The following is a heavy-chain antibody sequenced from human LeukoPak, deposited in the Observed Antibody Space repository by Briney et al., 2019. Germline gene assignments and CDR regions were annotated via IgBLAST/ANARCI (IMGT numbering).Heavy chain of an antibody. CDR3: ARDFDSSSWYSLYWFDP. CDR2: ISAYNGNT. Sequence: ASVTVSCKASGYTFTSYGISWVRQAPGQGLEWMGWISAYNGNTNYAQKLQCRVTMTTDTSTSTAYMELRSLRSDDTAVYYCARDFDSSSWYSLYWFDPWGQGTLVTVSS. D-gene: IGHD6-13*01. V-gene: IGHV1-18*01. CDR1: GYTFTSYG. J-gene: IGHJ5*02.